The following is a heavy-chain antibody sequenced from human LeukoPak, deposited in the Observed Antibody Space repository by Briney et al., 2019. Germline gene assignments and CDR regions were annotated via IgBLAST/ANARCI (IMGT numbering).Heavy chain of an antibody. V-gene: IGHV3-7*01. CDR1: GFTFSNYW. Sequence: GGSLRLSCAASGFTFSNYWMSWVRQAPGKGLEWVANIKQDGSEKYYVNSVKGRFTISRDNAKNSLYLQMNSLRAEDTAVYYCARVDVDTAMAFDYWGQGTLVTVSS. J-gene: IGHJ4*02. D-gene: IGHD5-18*01. CDR2: IKQDGSEK. CDR3: ARVDVDTAMAFDY.